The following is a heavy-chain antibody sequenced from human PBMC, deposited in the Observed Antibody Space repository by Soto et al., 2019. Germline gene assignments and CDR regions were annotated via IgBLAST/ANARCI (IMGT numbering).Heavy chain of an antibody. Sequence: QLQLQESGPGLVKPSETLSLTCTVSGGSISSSSYYWGWIRQPPGKGLEWIGSIYYSGSTYYNPSLKSRVTISVDTSKNQFSLKLSSVTAADTAVYYCARLHSSSSVGIDYWGQGTLVTVSS. V-gene: IGHV4-39*01. D-gene: IGHD6-6*01. CDR1: GGSISSSSYY. CDR3: ARLHSSSSVGIDY. CDR2: IYYSGST. J-gene: IGHJ4*02.